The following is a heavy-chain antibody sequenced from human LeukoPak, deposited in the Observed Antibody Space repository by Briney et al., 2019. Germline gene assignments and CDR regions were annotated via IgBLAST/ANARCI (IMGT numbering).Heavy chain of an antibody. D-gene: IGHD3-22*01. CDR3: ARDGQRVDSSGYMGPGTFDI. V-gene: IGHV4-30-4*01. Sequence: SETLSLTCTVSGGSISSGDYYWRWVRQSPGKGLEWIGYIYYSGSTYYNPSLKSRVTISVDTSKNQFSLKLSSVTAADTAVYYCARDGQRVDSSGYMGPGTFDIWGQGTMVTVSS. CDR1: GGSISSGDYY. CDR2: IYYSGST. J-gene: IGHJ3*02.